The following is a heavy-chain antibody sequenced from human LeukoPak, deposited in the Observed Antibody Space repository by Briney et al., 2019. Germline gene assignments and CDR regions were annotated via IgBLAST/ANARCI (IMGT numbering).Heavy chain of an antibody. CDR3: ARGQTYYDFWSGYSPGAFDI. V-gene: IGHV1-8*01. CDR2: MNPNSGRP. J-gene: IGHJ3*02. Sequence: ASVKVSCKASGYTFTSYDINWVRQATGQGLEWMGLMNPNSGRPAYAQKFQGRGTMTRNTSISTAYKELSSLRSEDTAVYYCARGQTYYDFWSGYSPGAFDIWGQGTMVTVSS. CDR1: GYTFTSYD. D-gene: IGHD3-3*01.